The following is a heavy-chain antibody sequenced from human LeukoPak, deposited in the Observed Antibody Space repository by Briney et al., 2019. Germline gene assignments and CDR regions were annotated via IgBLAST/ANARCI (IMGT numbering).Heavy chain of an antibody. J-gene: IGHJ5*02. V-gene: IGHV4-39*01. D-gene: IGHD3/OR15-3a*01. Sequence: KTSETLSLTCTVSGGSISSSLYHWGWIRQPPGKNLEWLGSIYYTGSTHYNPSLKSRVTISVDTSKNQFSLNLSSVTAADTAVYYCARQEIGLRSFDPWGQGTLVTVSS. CDR1: GGSISSSLYH. CDR3: ARQEIGLRSFDP. CDR2: IYYTGST.